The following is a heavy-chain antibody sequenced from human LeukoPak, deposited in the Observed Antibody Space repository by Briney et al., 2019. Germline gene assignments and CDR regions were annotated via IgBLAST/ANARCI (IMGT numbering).Heavy chain of an antibody. D-gene: IGHD5-12*01. V-gene: IGHV1-46*01. Sequence: ASVKVSCKASGYTFTSYYVHWVRQAPGQGLEWMGIINPSGGSTSYAQKFQGRVTMTRDTSTSTVYMELSSLRSEDTAVYYCARDGNIVATTSLGYYFDYWGQGTLVTVSS. CDR3: ARDGNIVATTSLGYYFDY. CDR2: INPSGGST. CDR1: GYTFTSYY. J-gene: IGHJ4*02.